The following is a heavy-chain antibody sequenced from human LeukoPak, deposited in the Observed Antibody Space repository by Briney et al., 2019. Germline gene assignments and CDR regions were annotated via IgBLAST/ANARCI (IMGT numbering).Heavy chain of an antibody. CDR3: AKGRITMIVVPNDPFDI. Sequence: PGGPLRLSCAASGFTFSSYAMSWVRQAPGKGPEWVSAISGSGGSTYYADSVKGRFTISRDNSKNTLYLQMNSLRAEDTAVYYCAKGRITMIVVPNDPFDIWGQGTMVTVSS. J-gene: IGHJ3*02. CDR2: ISGSGGST. D-gene: IGHD3-22*01. V-gene: IGHV3-23*01. CDR1: GFTFSSYA.